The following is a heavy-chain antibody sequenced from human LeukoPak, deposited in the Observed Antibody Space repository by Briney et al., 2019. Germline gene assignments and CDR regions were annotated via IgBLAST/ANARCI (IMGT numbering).Heavy chain of an antibody. J-gene: IGHJ4*02. D-gene: IGHD3/OR15-3a*01. CDR3: AGGLRSGLIDY. Sequence: HPGGSLRLSCAASAFNANNNYMSWVRQAPGKGLEWVSTIYSGGSTNYADSVKGRFTISRDNSNNTVHLQMNSLRAEDTAVYYCAGGLRSGLIDYWGQGTLVSVSS. CDR2: IYSGGST. V-gene: IGHV3-53*01. CDR1: AFNANNNY.